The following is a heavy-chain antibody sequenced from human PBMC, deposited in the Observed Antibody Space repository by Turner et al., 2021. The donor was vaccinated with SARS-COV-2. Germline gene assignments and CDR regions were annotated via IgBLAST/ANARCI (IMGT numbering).Heavy chain of an antibody. Sequence: QLQLQESGPGLVNPSETLSLTCTVSGGPISSSTYYWGWIRQPPGKGLEWIGNIYYCESTYYNPSLKSRVTISVDTSKNQFSLKLSSVTAADTAVYYCATETITMIVVANWYFDLWGRGTLVTVSS. CDR3: ATETITMIVVANWYFDL. D-gene: IGHD3-22*01. V-gene: IGHV4-39*02. CDR2: IYYCEST. J-gene: IGHJ2*01. CDR1: GGPISSSTYY.